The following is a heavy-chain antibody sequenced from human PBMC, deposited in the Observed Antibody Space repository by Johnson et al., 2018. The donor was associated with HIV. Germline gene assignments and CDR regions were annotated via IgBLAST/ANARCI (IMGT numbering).Heavy chain of an antibody. J-gene: IGHJ3*02. CDR3: AKVRERPVTTRSDAFDI. CDR2: ISWNSGSI. V-gene: IGHV3-9*01. CDR1: GFTFDDYA. D-gene: IGHD4-17*01. Sequence: VQLVESGGGVVRPGGSLRLSCAASGFTFDDYAMHWVRQAPGKGLEWVSGISWNSGSIGYADSVKGRFTISRDNAKNSLYLQMNSLRAEDTALYYCAKVRERPVTTRSDAFDIWGQGTMVTVSS.